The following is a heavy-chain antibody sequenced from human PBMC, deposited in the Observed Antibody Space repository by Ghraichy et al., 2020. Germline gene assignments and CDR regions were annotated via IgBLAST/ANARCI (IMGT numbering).Heavy chain of an antibody. Sequence: LSLTCAASGFTFSTYDMHWVRQATGKGLEWVSYIGTAGDTHYPGSVRGRFTISRENAKNSLYLQMDSLTAGDTAVYYCARSRAFCAADSCYLDYGGQGTLVTVSS. CDR1: GFTFSTYD. CDR3: ARSRAFCAADSCYLDY. D-gene: IGHD2-21*01. J-gene: IGHJ4*02. V-gene: IGHV3-13*04. CDR2: IGTAGDT.